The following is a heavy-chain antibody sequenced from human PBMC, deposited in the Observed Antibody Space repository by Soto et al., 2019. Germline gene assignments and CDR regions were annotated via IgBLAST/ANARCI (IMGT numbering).Heavy chain of an antibody. CDR3: AKQKISTSCCNWFDP. CDR2: SRGIFDTT. Sequence: GGSLRLSCTASGFTFSDYHMSWVRQAPVNGLGFVSTSRGIFDTTYYADSVKGRFTIARYKSWNRLYLEMNSGRVEDPAVYYCAKQKISTSCCNWFDPWAQGT. J-gene: IGHJ5*02. CDR1: GFTFSDYH. D-gene: IGHD2-2*01. V-gene: IGHV3-23*01.